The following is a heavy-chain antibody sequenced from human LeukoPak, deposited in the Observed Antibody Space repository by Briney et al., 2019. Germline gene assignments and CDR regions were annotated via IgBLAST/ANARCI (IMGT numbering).Heavy chain of an antibody. D-gene: IGHD3-10*01. Sequence: PGGSLRLSCAASGFTFSSYAMSWVRQAPGKGLEWVSAISGSGGSTYYADSVKGRFTISRDNSKNTLYLQMNSLRAEDTAVYYCAKDGLLLWFANACFDYWGQGTLVTVSS. CDR1: GFTFSSYA. V-gene: IGHV3-23*01. CDR3: AKDGLLLWFANACFDY. CDR2: ISGSGGST. J-gene: IGHJ4*02.